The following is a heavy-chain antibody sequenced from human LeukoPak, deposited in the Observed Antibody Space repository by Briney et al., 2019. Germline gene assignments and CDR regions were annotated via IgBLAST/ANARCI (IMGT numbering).Heavy chain of an antibody. CDR3: AKSIAVAGLAGGRTFDY. D-gene: IGHD6-19*01. CDR2: IRYDGSDK. CDR1: GFTFSSYA. J-gene: IGHJ4*02. V-gene: IGHV3-30*02. Sequence: GGSLRLSCTASGFTFSSYAMIWVRQAPGKGLQWVAFIRYDGSDKYYADFVKGRFTISRDNSENTLYLQMNSLRPEDTAVYYCAKSIAVAGLAGGRTFDYWGQGTLVTVSS.